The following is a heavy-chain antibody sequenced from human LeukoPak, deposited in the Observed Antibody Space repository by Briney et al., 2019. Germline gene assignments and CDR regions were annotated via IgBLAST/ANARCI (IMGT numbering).Heavy chain of an antibody. D-gene: IGHD3-22*01. Sequence: GGSLRLSCAASGFTFSSYWMHWVRQAPGKGLVWVSRINSDGSSTSYADSVKGRFTISKDNAKNTLYLQMNSLRAEDTAVYYCAREGYYYDSSGYSYYFDYWGQGTLVTVSS. CDR1: GFTFSSYW. CDR3: AREGYYYDSSGYSYYFDY. CDR2: INSDGSST. V-gene: IGHV3-74*01. J-gene: IGHJ4*02.